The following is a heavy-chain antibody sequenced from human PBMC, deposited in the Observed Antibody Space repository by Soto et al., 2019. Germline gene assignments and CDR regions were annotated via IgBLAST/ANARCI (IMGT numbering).Heavy chain of an antibody. CDR2: IYYSGST. CDR1: GGSISSSSYY. J-gene: IGHJ5*02. D-gene: IGHD1-1*01. CDR3: ARSGTTGTSFFEIEKSEPGNQNWFDP. Sequence: PSETLSLTCTVSGGSISSSSYYWGWIRQPPGKGLEWIGSIYYSGSTYYNPSLKSRVTISVDTSKNQFSLKLSSVTAADTAVYYCARSGTTGTSFFEIEKSEPGNQNWFDPWGQGTLVTVSS. V-gene: IGHV4-39*01.